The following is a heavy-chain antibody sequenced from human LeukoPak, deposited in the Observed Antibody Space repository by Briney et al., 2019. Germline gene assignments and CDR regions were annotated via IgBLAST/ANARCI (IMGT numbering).Heavy chain of an antibody. D-gene: IGHD3-10*01. CDR1: GGSISSSNYY. Sequence: PSETLSLTCTVSGGSISSSNYYWGWIRQPPGKGLEWIANIYYSGSTYYNPSLKSRVTISVDTSNNQFSLKLTSVTAADTAVYYCARIAAPGSYYYMDVWGKGTTVTISS. CDR2: IYYSGST. V-gene: IGHV4-39*01. J-gene: IGHJ6*03. CDR3: ARIAAPGSYYYMDV.